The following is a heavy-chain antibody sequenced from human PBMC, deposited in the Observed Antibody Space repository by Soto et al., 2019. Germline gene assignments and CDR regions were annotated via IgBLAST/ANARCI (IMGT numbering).Heavy chain of an antibody. V-gene: IGHV4-30-4*01. Sequence: SETLSLTCTVSGGSINSVDYYWSWIRQPPGKGLEWIGFIYYSGATYYNPSLKSRVSISVDTSKNQFSLKLSSVTAADTAVYYCARRGAGSLGWFDPSGQGTLVTVSS. D-gene: IGHD3-10*01. CDR1: GGSINSVDYY. J-gene: IGHJ5*02. CDR3: ARRGAGSLGWFDP. CDR2: IYYSGAT.